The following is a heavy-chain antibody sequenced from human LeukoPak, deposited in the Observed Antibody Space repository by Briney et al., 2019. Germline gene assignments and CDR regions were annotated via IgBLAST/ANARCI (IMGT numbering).Heavy chain of an antibody. V-gene: IGHV3-7*01. CDR1: GFTFSTYW. D-gene: IGHD6-13*01. CDR2: IKHNGSEK. J-gene: IGHJ4*01. Sequence: GGSLRLSCAASGFTFSTYWMSWVRQAPGKGPEWVANIKHNGSEKYYVDSVKGRFTISRDNAKNSLYLQMNSLRAEDTAVYFCLIVAAAGIDYWGHGTLVTVSS. CDR3: LIVAAAGIDY.